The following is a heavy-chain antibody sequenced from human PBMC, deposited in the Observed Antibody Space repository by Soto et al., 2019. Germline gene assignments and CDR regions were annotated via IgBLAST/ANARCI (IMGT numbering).Heavy chain of an antibody. D-gene: IGHD2-15*01. J-gene: IGHJ6*02. CDR1: GFTFSYYA. Sequence: GGSLRLSCAASGFTFSYYAMHWVRQAPGKGLEYVSVIGADGSSTYYANSVKGRFTISRDNAKNSLYLQMNSLRAEDTAVYYCARDPSVVVVAATPYYYYGMDVWGQGTTVTVSS. CDR3: ARDPSVVVVAATPYYYYGMDV. CDR2: IGADGSST. V-gene: IGHV3-64*01.